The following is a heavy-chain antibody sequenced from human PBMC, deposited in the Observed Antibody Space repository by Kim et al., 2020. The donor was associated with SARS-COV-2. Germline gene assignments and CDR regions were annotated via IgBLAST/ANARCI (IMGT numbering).Heavy chain of an antibody. V-gene: IGHV4-39*01. CDR1: GGSISSSSYY. D-gene: IGHD3-22*01. Sequence: SETLSLTCTVSGGSISSSSYYWGWIRQPPGKGLEWIGSIYYSGSTYYNPSLKSRVTISVDTSKNQFSLKLSSVTAADTAVYYCASGGGGYYYYDSSELDYWGQGTLVTVSS. CDR3: ASGGGGYYYYDSSELDY. CDR2: IYYSGST. J-gene: IGHJ4*02.